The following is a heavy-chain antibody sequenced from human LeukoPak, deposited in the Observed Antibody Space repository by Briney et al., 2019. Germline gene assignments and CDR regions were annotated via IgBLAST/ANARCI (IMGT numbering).Heavy chain of an antibody. J-gene: IGHJ4*02. D-gene: IGHD6-6*01. CDR1: GYTFTGYY. Sequence: ASVKVSCKASGYTFTGYYMHWVRQAPGQGREWMGWINPNSGGTNYAQKFQGRVTITRDTSISTAYMELSRLRSDDTAVYYCARDKGTSYLSSFDYWGQGTLVTVSS. CDR2: INPNSGGT. V-gene: IGHV1-2*02. CDR3: ARDKGTSYLSSFDY.